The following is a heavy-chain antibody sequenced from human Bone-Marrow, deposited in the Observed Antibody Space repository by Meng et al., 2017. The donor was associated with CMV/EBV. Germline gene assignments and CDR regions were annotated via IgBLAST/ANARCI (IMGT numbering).Heavy chain of an antibody. CDR2: ISYDGSNK. CDR1: GFTFSSYS. J-gene: IGHJ4*02. CDR3: AKERAEEFDY. V-gene: IGHV3-30*18. Sequence: GESLKISCAASGFTFSSYSMNWVRQAPGKGLEWVAVISYDGSNKYYADSVKGRFTISRDNSKNTLYLQMNSLRAEDTAVYYCAKERAEEFDYWGQGTLVTVYS.